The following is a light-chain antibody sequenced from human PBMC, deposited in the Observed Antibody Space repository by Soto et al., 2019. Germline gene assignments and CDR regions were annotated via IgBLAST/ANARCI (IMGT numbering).Light chain of an antibody. Sequence: EIVLTQSPGTLSLSPGERATLSCRASQSVSSRYLAWYQQKPGQAPRLLIYGASNRATGIPDRFSGSGSGKDFTLTISRLKPEDFAVYFCQQYNNSPEYTFGQGTKLEIK. CDR2: GAS. CDR1: QSVSSRY. CDR3: QQYNNSPEYT. V-gene: IGKV3-20*01. J-gene: IGKJ2*01.